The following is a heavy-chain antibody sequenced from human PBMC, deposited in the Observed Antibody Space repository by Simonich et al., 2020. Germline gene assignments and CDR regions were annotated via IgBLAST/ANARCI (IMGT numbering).Heavy chain of an antibody. CDR2: SSSRSSYK. CDR3: ARARGDSSSWYFDY. CDR1: GFTFSSYS. V-gene: IGHV3-21*01. Sequence: EVQLVESGGGLVKPGGSLRLSCAASGFTFSSYSMNWVRQAPGKGMGRVSSSSSRSSYKYYADSVKGRFTISRDNAKNSLYLQMNSLRAEDTAVYYCARARGDSSSWYFDYWGQGTLVTVSS. J-gene: IGHJ4*02. D-gene: IGHD6-13*01.